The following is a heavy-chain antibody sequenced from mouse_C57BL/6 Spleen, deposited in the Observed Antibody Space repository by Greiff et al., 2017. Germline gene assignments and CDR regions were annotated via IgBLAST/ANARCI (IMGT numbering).Heavy chain of an antibody. V-gene: IGHV1-82*01. CDR2: IYPGDGDT. J-gene: IGHJ2*01. CDR3: ARENGYYVAFDY. Sequence: QVQLQQSGPELVKPGASVKISRKASGYAFSSSWMNWVKQRPGKGLEWIGRIYPGDGDTNYNGKFKGKATLTADKSSSTAYMQLSSLTSEDSAVYFCARENGYYVAFDYWGQGTTLTVSS. D-gene: IGHD2-3*01. CDR1: GYAFSSSW.